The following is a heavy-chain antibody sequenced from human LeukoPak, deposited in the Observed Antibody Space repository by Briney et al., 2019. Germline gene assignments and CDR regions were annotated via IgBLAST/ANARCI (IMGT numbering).Heavy chain of an antibody. CDR2: ISSTSSYI. CDR1: GFSFNTYT. CDR3: AKGGITMIVVVIQYYFDY. D-gene: IGHD3-22*01. Sequence: GGSLRLSCVASGFSFNTYTMNWVRQAPGKGLEWVSSISSTSSYIYYADSAKGRFTISRDNSKNTLYLQMNSLRAEDTAVYYCAKGGITMIVVVIQYYFDYWGQGTLVTVSS. V-gene: IGHV3-21*04. J-gene: IGHJ4*02.